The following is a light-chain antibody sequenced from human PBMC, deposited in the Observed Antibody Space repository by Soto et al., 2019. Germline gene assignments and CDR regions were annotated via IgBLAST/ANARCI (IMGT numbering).Light chain of an antibody. Sequence: ETVMTQSPATLSVSPWDRATLSCRASQSVSSNLAWYQQKPGQAPRLLIYSASTRATGIPARFSGSGSGTEFTLTISSLQSEDFAVYYCQQYNNWPPWTFGRGTNVEIK. CDR3: QQYNNWPPWT. CDR2: SAS. CDR1: QSVSSN. J-gene: IGKJ1*01. V-gene: IGKV3-15*01.